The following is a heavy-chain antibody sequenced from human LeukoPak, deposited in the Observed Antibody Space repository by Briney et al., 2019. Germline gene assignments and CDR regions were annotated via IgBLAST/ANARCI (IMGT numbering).Heavy chain of an antibody. CDR3: ARDRRRLGELPHAFDI. CDR1: SGSISSGGYY. J-gene: IGHJ3*02. Sequence: SSQTLSLTCTVSSGSISSGGYYWSWIRQHPGKGLEWIGYIYYSGSTYYNPSLKSRVTISVDTSKNQFSLKLSSVTAADTAVYYCARDRRRLGELPHAFDIWGQGTMVTVSS. V-gene: IGHV4-31*03. D-gene: IGHD3-16*01. CDR2: IYYSGST.